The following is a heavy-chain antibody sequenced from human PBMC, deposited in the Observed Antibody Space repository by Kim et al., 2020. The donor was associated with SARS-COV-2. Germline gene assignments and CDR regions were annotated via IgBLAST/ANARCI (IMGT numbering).Heavy chain of an antibody. CDR1: GFTFSSYT. V-gene: IGHV3-64D*06. J-gene: IGHJ5*02. Sequence: GGSLRLSCSASGFTFSSYTMHWVRQAPGKGLEYVSAISSNGGSTYYADSVKGRFTISRDNSKNTLYLQMSSLRAEDTAVYYCVKGALPIAAAGRGLNNWFDPWGQGTLVTVSS. CDR2: ISSNGGST. CDR3: VKGALPIAAAGRGLNNWFDP. D-gene: IGHD6-13*01.